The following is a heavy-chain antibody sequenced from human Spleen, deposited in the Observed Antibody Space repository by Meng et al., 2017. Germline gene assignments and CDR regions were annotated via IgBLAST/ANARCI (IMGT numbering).Heavy chain of an antibody. Sequence: VQLQQWGAGLLKPSETLSLTCAVSGGSFTAYYWSWIRQPPGKGLEWVGDINHSGSTTYNASLKSRVTISVDTSQNNLSLKLSSVTAADSAVYYCAREEDSDAFDIWGQGTMVTVSS. CDR1: GGSFTAYY. V-gene: IGHV4-34*01. D-gene: IGHD3/OR15-3a*01. CDR3: AREEDSDAFDI. CDR2: INHSGST. J-gene: IGHJ3*02.